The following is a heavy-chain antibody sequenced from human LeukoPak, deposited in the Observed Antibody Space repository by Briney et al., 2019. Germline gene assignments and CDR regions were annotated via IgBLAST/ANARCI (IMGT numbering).Heavy chain of an antibody. CDR3: ARDGYYDSSGQVDAFDI. Sequence: GGSLRLSCAASGFTVSSNYMSWVRQAPGKGLEWVSVIYSGGSTYYADSVKGRFTISRDNSKNTLYLQMNSLRAEDTAVYYCARDGYYDSSGQVDAFDIWGQGTMVTVSS. V-gene: IGHV3-53*01. D-gene: IGHD3-22*01. J-gene: IGHJ3*02. CDR2: IYSGGST. CDR1: GFTVSSNY.